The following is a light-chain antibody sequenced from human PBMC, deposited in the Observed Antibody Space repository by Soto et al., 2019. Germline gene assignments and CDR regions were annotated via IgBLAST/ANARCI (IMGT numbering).Light chain of an antibody. V-gene: IGLV2-14*03. J-gene: IGLJ2*01. CDR3: TSCTTSTTMI. CDR1: SSDIGAYNF. Sequence: QSALTQPASVSGSPGQSITTSCTGTSSDIGAYNFVSWYQQHPGKAPKLMLYDVNIRPSGVSNRFSGSKSGNTASLTISGLHAEDEADYYCTSCTTSTTMIFGGGTKLTVL. CDR2: DVN.